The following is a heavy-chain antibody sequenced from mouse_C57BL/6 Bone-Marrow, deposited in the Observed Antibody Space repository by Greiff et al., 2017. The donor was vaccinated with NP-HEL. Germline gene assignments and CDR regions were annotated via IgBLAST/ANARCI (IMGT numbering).Heavy chain of an antibody. CDR3: ARDYYGRENWYFDV. Sequence: DVKLVESGGGLVKPGGSLKLSCAASGFTFSSYAMSWVRQTPEKRLEWVATISDGGSYTYYPDNVKGRFTISRDNAKNNLYLQMSHLKSEDTAMYYCARDYYGRENWYFDVWGTGTTVTVSS. D-gene: IGHD1-1*01. CDR2: ISDGGSYT. J-gene: IGHJ1*03. CDR1: GFTFSSYA. V-gene: IGHV5-4*01.